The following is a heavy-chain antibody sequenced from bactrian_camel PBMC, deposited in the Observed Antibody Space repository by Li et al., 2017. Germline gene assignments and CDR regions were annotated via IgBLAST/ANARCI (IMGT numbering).Heavy chain of an antibody. V-gene: IGHV3S1*01. CDR3: AADRLSTYQCFEGSSDAFKY. Sequence: HVQLVESGGGSAQPGGSLRLSCAASVYSDSSSYCIGWFRQAPGKGRERVATTYSRGGTILYADSVKGRFAVSQDYTKATMYLQMNRLNPDDTAMYYCAADRLSTYQCFEGSSDAFKYWGQGTQVTVS. J-gene: IGHJ4*01. CDR2: TYSRGGTI. D-gene: IGHD3*01. CDR1: VYSDSSSYC.